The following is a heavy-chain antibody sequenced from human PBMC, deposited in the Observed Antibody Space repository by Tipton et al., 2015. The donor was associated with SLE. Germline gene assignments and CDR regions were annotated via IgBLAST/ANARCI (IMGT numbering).Heavy chain of an antibody. V-gene: IGHV4-39*07. Sequence: TLSFTCTVSGGSISSSSYYWGWIRQPPGKGLEWIGSIYYSGSTYYNPSLKSRVTISVDPSKNQFSLKLSSVTAADTAVYYCARRGYGSGSSWGQGTLVTVSS. CDR3: ARRGYGSGSS. J-gene: IGHJ5*02. CDR2: IYYSGST. CDR1: GGSISSSSYY. D-gene: IGHD3-10*01.